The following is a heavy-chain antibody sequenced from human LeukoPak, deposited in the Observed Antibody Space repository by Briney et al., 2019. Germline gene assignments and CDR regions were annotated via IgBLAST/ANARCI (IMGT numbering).Heavy chain of an antibody. CDR1: GFTFSNYA. J-gene: IGHJ6*03. Sequence: PGGSLRLSCAASGFTFSNYAINWARQAPGKGLEWVSYISSSSDTIYYADSVKGRFTISRDNARNSLYLQMNSLRAEDTAVYYCARDSWGYYYDSSGYYFPYYFYYLDVWGKGTTVTVSS. CDR3: ARDSWGYYYDSSGYYFPYYFYYLDV. CDR2: ISSSSDTI. V-gene: IGHV3-48*01. D-gene: IGHD3-22*01.